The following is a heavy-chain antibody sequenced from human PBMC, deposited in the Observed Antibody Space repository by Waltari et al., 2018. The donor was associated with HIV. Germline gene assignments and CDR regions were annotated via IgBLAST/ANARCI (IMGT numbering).Heavy chain of an antibody. Sequence: EVQLVESGGGLVKPGGSLRLSCAASEFTFSNAWMTWVRQAPGKGLEWVGRITSKSEGGTTEYAAPVKGRFTISRDESKNTLYLQMNSLKTEDTAVYFCTTARYASGIDYWGQGTLVTVSS. CDR3: TTARYASGIDY. CDR1: EFTFSNAW. V-gene: IGHV3-15*01. D-gene: IGHD2-2*01. J-gene: IGHJ4*02. CDR2: ITSKSEGGTT.